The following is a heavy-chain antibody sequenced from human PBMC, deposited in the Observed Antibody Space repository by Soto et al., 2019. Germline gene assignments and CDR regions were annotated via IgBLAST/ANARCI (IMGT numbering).Heavy chain of an antibody. J-gene: IGHJ4*02. V-gene: IGHV3-15*01. CDR2: IKSKADGGTT. Sequence: EVQLVESGGDLVQPGGSLRLSCAASGAAFTNAWMSWVRQAPGKGLEWVGRIKSKADGGTTDYAAPVQGRFTISRDDSKNMLYLQMNSLKTEDTAMYYCTTYDYIWGSDRIRWAYWGQGTLVTVSS. CDR1: GAAFTNAW. CDR3: TTYDYIWGSDRIRWAY. D-gene: IGHD3-16*02.